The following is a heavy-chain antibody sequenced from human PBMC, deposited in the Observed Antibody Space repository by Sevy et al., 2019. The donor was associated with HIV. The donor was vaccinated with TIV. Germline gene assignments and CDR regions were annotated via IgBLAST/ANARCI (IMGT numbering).Heavy chain of an antibody. CDR3: AKGGPHPKILYFDY. J-gene: IGHJ4*02. V-gene: IGHV3-23*01. CDR2: ISGSGGST. D-gene: IGHD3-16*01. Sequence: GGSLRLSCAASGFTFSSYAMSWVRQAPGKGLEWVSAISGSGGSTYYADSVKGRFTMSRDNSKNTLYLQMNSLRAEETAVYYCAKGGPHPKILYFDYWGQGTLVTVSS. CDR1: GFTFSSYA.